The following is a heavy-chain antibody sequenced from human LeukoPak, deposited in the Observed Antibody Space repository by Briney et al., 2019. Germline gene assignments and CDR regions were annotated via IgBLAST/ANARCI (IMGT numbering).Heavy chain of an antibody. Sequence: SETLSLTCTVSGGAISSSSYYWGWIRQPPGKGLEWIGSIYYSGSTYYNPSLKSRVTISVDTSKNQFSLKLRSVTAADTAVYYCASDSYYYYDSSGYYGYWGQGTLVTVSS. CDR1: GGAISSSSYY. D-gene: IGHD3-22*01. V-gene: IGHV4-39*07. CDR3: ASDSYYYYDSSGYYGY. J-gene: IGHJ4*02. CDR2: IYYSGST.